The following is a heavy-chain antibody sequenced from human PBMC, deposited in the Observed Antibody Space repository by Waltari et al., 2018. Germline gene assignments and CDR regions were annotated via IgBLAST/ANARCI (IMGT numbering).Heavy chain of an antibody. Sequence: QVQLQESGPGLVKPSETLSLTCTVSGYSISSGYYWGWIRQPPGKGLEWIGSSYHSGSTYYNPSLKSRVTISVDTSKNQFSLKLSSVTAADTAVYYCARVEGITMVQGADLYFDYWGQGTLVTVSS. CDR2: SYHSGST. CDR1: GYSISSGYY. CDR3: ARVEGITMVQGADLYFDY. D-gene: IGHD3-10*01. V-gene: IGHV4-38-2*02. J-gene: IGHJ4*02.